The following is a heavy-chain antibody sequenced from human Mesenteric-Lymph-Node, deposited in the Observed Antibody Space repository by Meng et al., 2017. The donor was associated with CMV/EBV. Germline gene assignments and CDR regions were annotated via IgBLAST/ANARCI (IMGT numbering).Heavy chain of an antibody. Sequence: LTCAGSGGSISGSNWWSWVRQPPRKELEWIGEIYHSGSTNYNPSLKSRVTISVDKSKNQFSLKLSSVTAADTAVYYCATLDWAHWFDPWGQGTLVTVSS. CDR3: ATLDWAHWFDP. V-gene: IGHV4-4*02. CDR1: GGSISGSNW. D-gene: IGHD3-9*01. CDR2: IYHSGST. J-gene: IGHJ5*02.